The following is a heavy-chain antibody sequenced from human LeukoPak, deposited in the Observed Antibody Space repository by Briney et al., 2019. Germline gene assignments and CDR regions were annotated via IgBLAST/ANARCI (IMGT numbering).Heavy chain of an antibody. CDR2: ISSSSSYI. V-gene: IGHV3-21*01. CDR1: GFTFSSYS. J-gene: IGHJ3*02. CDR3: ARLRPTRGDAFDI. Sequence: GGSLRLSCAASGFTFSSYSMNWVRQAPGKGLEWVSSISSSSSYIYYADSVKGRFTISRDDAKNSLYLQMNSLRAEDTAVYYCARLRPTRGDAFDIWGQGTMVTVSS. D-gene: IGHD3-10*01.